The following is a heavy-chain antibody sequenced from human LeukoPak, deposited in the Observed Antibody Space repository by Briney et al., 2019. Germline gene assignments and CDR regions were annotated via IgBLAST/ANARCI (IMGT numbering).Heavy chain of an antibody. V-gene: IGHV3-30*04. CDR3: ARAPAVAGPLYYFDY. CDR1: GFTFSSYA. CDR2: ISYDGSNK. Sequence: GGSLRLSCAASGFTFSSYAMHWVRQAPGKGLEWVAVISYDGSNKYYADSVKGRFTISRDNSKNTLYLQMNSLRAEDTAVYYCARAPAVAGPLYYFDYWGQGTLVTVSS. J-gene: IGHJ4*02. D-gene: IGHD6-19*01.